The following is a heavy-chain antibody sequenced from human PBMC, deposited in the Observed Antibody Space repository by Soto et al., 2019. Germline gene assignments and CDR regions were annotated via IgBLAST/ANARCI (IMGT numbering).Heavy chain of an antibody. D-gene: IGHD3-10*01. V-gene: IGHV3-66*01. CDR3: ARGGSGSVWDYYGMDV. CDR2: IYSGGTT. Sequence: EVQLVESGGGLVQPGGSLRLSCAGSALTASKNYMSWVRQPPGKGLEWVSVIYSGGTTYYADSVKDRFSISRDNSKSTLYLQMDNPRAGDTAVYYCARGGSGSVWDYYGMDVWGQGTTVTVSS. J-gene: IGHJ6*02. CDR1: ALTASKNY.